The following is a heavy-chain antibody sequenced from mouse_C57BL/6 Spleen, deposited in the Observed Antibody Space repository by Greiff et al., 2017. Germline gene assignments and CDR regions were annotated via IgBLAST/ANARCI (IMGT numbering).Heavy chain of an antibody. CDR2: IDPETGGT. D-gene: IGHD2-5*01. CDR1: GYTFTDYE. Sequence: QVQLQQSGAELVRPGASVTLSCKASGYTFTDYEMHWVKQTPVHGLEWIGAIDPETGGTAYNQKFKGKAILTADKSSSTAYMELRSLTSEDSAVXYCTTSLSNYVYWYFDVWGTGTTVTVSS. CDR3: TTSLSNYVYWYFDV. V-gene: IGHV1-15*01. J-gene: IGHJ1*03.